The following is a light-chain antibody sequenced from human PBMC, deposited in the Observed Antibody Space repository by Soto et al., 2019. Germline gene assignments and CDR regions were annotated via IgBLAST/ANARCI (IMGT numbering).Light chain of an antibody. Sequence: QSVLTQPPSVSGAPGQRVTISCTGSSSNIGAGYDVHWYQQLPGTAPKLLIYGNINRPSGVPDRFSGSKSGTSASLAITGLQAEDEAYYYCQYCDSSLSGSGVFGTGTKVTVL. CDR2: GNI. CDR1: SSNIGAGYD. J-gene: IGLJ1*01. CDR3: QYCDSSLSGSGV. V-gene: IGLV1-40*01.